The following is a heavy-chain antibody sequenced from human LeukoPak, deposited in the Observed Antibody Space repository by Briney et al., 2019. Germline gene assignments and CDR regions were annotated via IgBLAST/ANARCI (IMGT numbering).Heavy chain of an antibody. CDR1: GGPVSNYY. D-gene: IGHD6-19*01. CDR2: IYYTAHT. CDR3: ARHPPSSGWFHY. Sequence: PSETLTLTCTASGGPVSNYYCSWIRQPPGKGLEWLGYIYYTAHTNYTPSLESRVTMSVDKSKNQLSLKLNSVTAADTAVYYCARHPPSSGWFHYWGQGTLVTVSS. J-gene: IGHJ4*02. V-gene: IGHV4-59*08.